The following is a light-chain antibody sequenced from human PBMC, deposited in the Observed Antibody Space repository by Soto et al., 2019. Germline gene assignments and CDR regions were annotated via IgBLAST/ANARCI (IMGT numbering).Light chain of an antibody. CDR3: NSYTTTNTWL. V-gene: IGLV2-14*01. CDR2: EVR. Sequence: QSALTQPASVYGSPGQSITISCTGSSRDVGSYKYVSWYQQHPGKAPKLIIYEVRNRPSGVSNRFSGSKSGNTASLTISGLQAEDEADYYCNSYTTTNTWLFGGGTKLTVL. CDR1: SRDVGSYKY. J-gene: IGLJ3*02.